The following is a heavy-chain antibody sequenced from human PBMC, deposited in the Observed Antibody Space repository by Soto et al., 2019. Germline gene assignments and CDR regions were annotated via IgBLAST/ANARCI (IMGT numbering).Heavy chain of an antibody. CDR3: ARAHGYSSGCLTS. J-gene: IGHJ4*02. V-gene: IGHV4-34*01. D-gene: IGHD6-19*01. CDR1: GGSFSGYY. CDR2: INHSGST. Sequence: SLTCAVYGGSFSGYYWSWIRQPPGKGLEWIGEINHSGSTNYNPSLKSRVTISVDTSKNQFSLKLSSVTAADTAVYYCARAHGYSSGCLTSCGQGTLVTVSS.